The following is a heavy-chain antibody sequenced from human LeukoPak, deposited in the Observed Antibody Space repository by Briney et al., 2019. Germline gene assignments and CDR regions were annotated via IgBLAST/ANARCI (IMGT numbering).Heavy chain of an antibody. D-gene: IGHD2-2*02. Sequence: ASVKVSCKASGYTFTSYAMHWVRQAPGQRLEWMGWINAGNGNTKYSQKFQGRVTITRDTSASTAYMELSSLRSEDTAMYYCARDRAYCSSTSCYKGWDYWGQGTLVTVSS. V-gene: IGHV1-3*01. CDR3: ARDRAYCSSTSCYKGWDY. J-gene: IGHJ4*02. CDR2: INAGNGNT. CDR1: GYTFTSYA.